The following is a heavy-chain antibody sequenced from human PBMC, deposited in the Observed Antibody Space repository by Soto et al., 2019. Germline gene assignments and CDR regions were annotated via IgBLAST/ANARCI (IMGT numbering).Heavy chain of an antibody. J-gene: IGHJ5*02. Sequence: EALRLSRSGSAGMMSRYRWNGIRQPPGKGLEWIGYIYYSGSTNYNPSLKSRVTISVDTSKNQFSLKLSSVTAADTAVYYCARDPGSGSYYGWFDPWGQGTLVTVS. CDR3: ARDPGSGSYYGWFDP. CDR2: IYYSGST. D-gene: IGHD3-10*01. V-gene: IGHV4-59*01. CDR1: AGMMSRYR.